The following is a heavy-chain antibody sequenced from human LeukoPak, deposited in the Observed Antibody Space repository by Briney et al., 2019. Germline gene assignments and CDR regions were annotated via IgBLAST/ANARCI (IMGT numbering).Heavy chain of an antibody. CDR3: ARADGDYVFDY. D-gene: IGHD4-17*01. CDR1: GYTFTSYA. Sequence: GASVKVSCKASGYTFTSYAMHWVRQAPGQRLEWMGWINAGNGNTKYSQKFQGRVTIARDTSASTAYMELSSLRSEDTAVYYCARADGDYVFDYWGQGTLVTVSS. J-gene: IGHJ4*02. CDR2: INAGNGNT. V-gene: IGHV1-3*01.